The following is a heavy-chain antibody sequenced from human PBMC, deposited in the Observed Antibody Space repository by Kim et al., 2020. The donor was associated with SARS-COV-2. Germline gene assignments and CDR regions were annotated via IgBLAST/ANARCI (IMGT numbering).Heavy chain of an antibody. V-gene: IGHV5-51*01. CDR3: ARSLGSGSSSNWFDP. Sequence: GESLKISCKGSGYSFTSYWIGWVRQMPGKGLEWMGIIYPGDSDTRYSPSFQGQVTISADKSISTAYLQWSSLKASDTAMYYCARSLGSGSSSNWFDPWGQRTLVTVSS. J-gene: IGHJ5*02. D-gene: IGHD3-10*01. CDR1: GYSFTSYW. CDR2: IYPGDSDT.